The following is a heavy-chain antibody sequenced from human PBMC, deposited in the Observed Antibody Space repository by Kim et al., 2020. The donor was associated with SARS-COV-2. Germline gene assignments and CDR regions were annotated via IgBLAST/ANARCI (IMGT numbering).Heavy chain of an antibody. V-gene: IGHV3-30*04. J-gene: IGHJ3*02. Sequence: GGSLRLSCAASGFTFSSYAMHWVRQAPGKGLEWVAVISYDGSNKYYADSVKGRFTISRDNSKNTLYLQMNSLRAEDTAVYYCARDLGGGGSFDIWGQGTMVTVSS. CDR2: ISYDGSNK. D-gene: IGHD3-16*01. CDR1: GFTFSSYA. CDR3: ARDLGGGGSFDI.